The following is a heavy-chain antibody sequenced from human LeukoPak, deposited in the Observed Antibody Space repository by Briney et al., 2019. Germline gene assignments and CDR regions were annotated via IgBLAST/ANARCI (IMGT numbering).Heavy chain of an antibody. CDR1: GYTFTSYG. D-gene: IGHD4-17*01. Sequence: GASVKVSCKASGYTFTSYGISWVRQAPGQGLEWMGWINAGNGNTKYSQKFQGRVTITRDTSASTAYMELSSLRSEDTAVYYCARGVAGAPTVKIYNWFDPWGQGTLVTVSS. CDR2: INAGNGNT. J-gene: IGHJ5*02. CDR3: ARGVAGAPTVKIYNWFDP. V-gene: IGHV1-3*01.